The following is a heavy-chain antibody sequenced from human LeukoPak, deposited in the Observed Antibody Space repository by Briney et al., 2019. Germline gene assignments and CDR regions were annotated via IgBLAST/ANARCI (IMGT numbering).Heavy chain of an antibody. CDR3: AKGRITIFGTQTNFDY. D-gene: IGHD3-3*01. CDR1: GFTFSSYA. Sequence: GGSLRLSCAASGFTFSSYAMSWVRQAPGKGLEWDSAISGSGGSTYYADSVKGRFTISRDNSKNTLYLQMNSLRAEDTAVCYCAKGRITIFGTQTNFDYWGQGTLVTVSS. CDR2: ISGSGGST. J-gene: IGHJ4*02. V-gene: IGHV3-23*01.